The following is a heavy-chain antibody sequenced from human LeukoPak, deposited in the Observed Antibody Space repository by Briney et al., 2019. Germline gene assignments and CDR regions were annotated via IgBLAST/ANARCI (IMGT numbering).Heavy chain of an antibody. V-gene: IGHV3-30*02. CDR1: GLTFSSYG. CDR2: IRYDGSNK. CDR3: ARARSSYGYGDAFDI. D-gene: IGHD5-18*01. J-gene: IGHJ3*02. Sequence: GGSLRLSCAASGLTFSSYGMHWVRQAPGKGLAGVAFIRYDGSNKYYADSVKGRFTISRANSKNTLYLQMDSLRAEDTAVDYCARARSSYGYGDAFDIWGQGTMVTVSS.